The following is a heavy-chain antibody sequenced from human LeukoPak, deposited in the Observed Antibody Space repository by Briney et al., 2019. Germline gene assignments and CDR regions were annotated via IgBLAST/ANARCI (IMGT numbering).Heavy chain of an antibody. V-gene: IGHV4-31*03. D-gene: IGHD3-22*01. CDR2: IYYSGSA. Sequence: PSETLSLTCTVSGGSINSGGYFWSWIRQHPERGLEWIGYIYYSGSAYHNPSLKSRVTMSLDTSKTQFSLKLSSVTAADTAVYYCARDTNYYDSSAHFDYWGQGTLVTVSS. J-gene: IGHJ4*02. CDR3: ARDTNYYDSSAHFDY. CDR1: GGSINSGGYF.